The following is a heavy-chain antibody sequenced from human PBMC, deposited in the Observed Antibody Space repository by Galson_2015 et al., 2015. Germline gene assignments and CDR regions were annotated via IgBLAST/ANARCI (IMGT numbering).Heavy chain of an antibody. D-gene: IGHD4-17*01. CDR3: ARHDSGD. V-gene: IGHV5-51*01. Sequence: QSGAEVKKPGESLQISCTGSGYTLPNYWIGWVRQMPGKALEGMGFIYPGDSDTKYTPSFQGQVTISADKSIGTAYLQWSSLKASDTAMYYCARHDSGDWGQGTLVTVSS. J-gene: IGHJ4*02. CDR2: IYPGDSDT. CDR1: GYTLPNYW.